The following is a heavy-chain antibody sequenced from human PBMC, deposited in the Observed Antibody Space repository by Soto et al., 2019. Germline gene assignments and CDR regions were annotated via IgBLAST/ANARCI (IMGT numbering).Heavy chain of an antibody. J-gene: IGHJ6*03. CDR1: GYSLTDNG. D-gene: IGHD2-2*01. CDR2: ISPDSGKT. V-gene: IGHV1-8*01. Sequence: ASVKVSCKASGYSLTDNGITWVRQASGQGLEYVGWISPDSGKTDYAQKFQGRVTMTRDTSINTVYMELSSLRSEDTAVYYCARDYCCTTSCDHRPYYYFIDVWGKGTTVTVSS. CDR3: ARDYCCTTSCDHRPYYYFIDV.